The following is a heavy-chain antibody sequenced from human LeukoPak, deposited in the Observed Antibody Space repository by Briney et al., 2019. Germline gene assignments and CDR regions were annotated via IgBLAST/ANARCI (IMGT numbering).Heavy chain of an antibody. Sequence: PGESLRLSCAASGFTVSSYAVSWVRQAAGKGLEWVSAISGSGGSTYYAGSVKGRFTTSRNTSKQTMYQPINSLRAEDTAVYYCARDPYYYWSSGWYGFLYYYMDVWGNGTTVTVSS. D-gene: IGHD6-19*01. CDR1: GFTVSSYA. CDR3: ARDPYYYWSSGWYGFLYYYMDV. V-gene: IGHV3-23*01. J-gene: IGHJ6*03. CDR2: ISGSGGST.